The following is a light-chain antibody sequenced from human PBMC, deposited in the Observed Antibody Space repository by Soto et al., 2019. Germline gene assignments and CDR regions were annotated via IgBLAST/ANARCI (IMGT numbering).Light chain of an antibody. Sequence: EIVLTQSPGTLSLSPGERATFSCMASQSVSSNLAWYQQKPGQAPRLLIYGASSRATGIPDRFSGSGSGTEFTLTISRLEPEDFAVYYCQQYGSSSWTFGQGTKVDIK. V-gene: IGKV3-20*01. CDR1: QSVSSN. J-gene: IGKJ1*01. CDR2: GAS. CDR3: QQYGSSSWT.